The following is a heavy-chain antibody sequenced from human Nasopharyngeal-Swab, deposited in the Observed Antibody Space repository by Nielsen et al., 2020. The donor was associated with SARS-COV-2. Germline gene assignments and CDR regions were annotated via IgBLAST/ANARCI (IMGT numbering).Heavy chain of an antibody. J-gene: IGHJ5*02. Sequence: ASVKVSCNASGDTFTSYAMHWVLQAPGQRLEWMGWINAGNGNTKYSQKFQGRVTITRDTSASTAYMELSSLRSEDTAVYYCARDEYCSGGSCRGWFDPWGQGTLVTVSS. D-gene: IGHD2-15*01. CDR1: GDTFTSYA. CDR2: INAGNGNT. CDR3: ARDEYCSGGSCRGWFDP. V-gene: IGHV1-3*01.